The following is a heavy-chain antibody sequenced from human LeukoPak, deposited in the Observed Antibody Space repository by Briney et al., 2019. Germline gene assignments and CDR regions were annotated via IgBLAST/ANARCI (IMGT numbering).Heavy chain of an antibody. CDR3: ARAAGWYNLDQ. CDR2: INTGNGNT. CDR1: GYIFTDYS. D-gene: IGHD6-19*01. J-gene: IGHJ4*02. V-gene: IGHV1-3*03. Sequence: GASVKVSCEASGYIFTDYSMHWVRQAPGQTLVWMGLINTGNGNTKYSQELQGRVTITRDTSASTVYMELSSLRSDDRAVYYCARAAGWYNLDQWGQGTLVTVSS.